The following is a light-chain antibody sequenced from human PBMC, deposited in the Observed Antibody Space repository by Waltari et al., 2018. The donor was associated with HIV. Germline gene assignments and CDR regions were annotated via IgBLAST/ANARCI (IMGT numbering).Light chain of an antibody. CDR3: CSYAGTYTYV. Sequence: QSALTQPPSASGSPGQSVTISCAGTSSDIGLYNFVSWYQHHPGKAPKLMISEVSRRPSGVPDRFSGSKSGNTASLTISGLQAEDEADYYCCSYAGTYTYVFGTGTKVTVL. V-gene: IGLV2-8*01. J-gene: IGLJ1*01. CDR2: EVS. CDR1: SSDIGLYNF.